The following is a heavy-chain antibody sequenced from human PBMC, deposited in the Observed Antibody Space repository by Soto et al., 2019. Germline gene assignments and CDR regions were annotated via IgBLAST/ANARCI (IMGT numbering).Heavy chain of an antibody. D-gene: IGHD2-2*01. Sequence: PSETLSLTCTVSGGSISSYYCSWIRQPPGKGLEWIGYIYYSGSTNYNPSLKSRVTISVDTSKNQFSLKLSSVTAADTAVYYCARNIVVVPAASDYYYYYGMDVWGQGTTVTVSS. J-gene: IGHJ6*02. V-gene: IGHV4-59*01. CDR2: IYYSGST. CDR3: ARNIVVVPAASDYYYYYGMDV. CDR1: GGSISSYY.